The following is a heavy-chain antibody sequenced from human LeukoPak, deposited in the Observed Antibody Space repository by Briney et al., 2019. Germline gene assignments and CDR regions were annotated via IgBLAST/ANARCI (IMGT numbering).Heavy chain of an antibody. CDR3: ARENYCTNGVCWAFDP. Sequence: SETLSLTCTVSGGSISSSGYYWGWIRQPPGKGLEWIGNIYYTGSSSYNSSLKSRVTIPVDTSKNQFSLQLSSVTAADTAVYYCARENYCTNGVCWAFDPWGQGTLVTVSS. J-gene: IGHJ5*02. D-gene: IGHD2-8*01. CDR2: IYYTGSS. V-gene: IGHV4-39*07. CDR1: GGSISSSGYY.